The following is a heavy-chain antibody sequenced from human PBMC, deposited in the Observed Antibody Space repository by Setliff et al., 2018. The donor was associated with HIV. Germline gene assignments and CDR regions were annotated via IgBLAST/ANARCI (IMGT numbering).Heavy chain of an antibody. Sequence: GGSLRLSCADSGFTFSTFWMHWVRQAPGKGLVWVSRINSDGSRINYADSVKGRFTISRDNARNTVYLQMNSLRAEDTAMYFCARLPDGCTGDACSSPDAFDTWGQGTMVTVSS. CDR1: GFTFSTFW. J-gene: IGHJ3*02. CDR3: ARLPDGCTGDACSSPDAFDT. D-gene: IGHD2-8*02. CDR2: INSDGSRI. V-gene: IGHV3-74*01.